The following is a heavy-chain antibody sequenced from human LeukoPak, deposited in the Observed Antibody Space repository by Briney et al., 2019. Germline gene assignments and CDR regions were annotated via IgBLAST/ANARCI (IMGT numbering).Heavy chain of an antibody. CDR2: IYSDGRST. Sequence: GGSLRLSCAASGFPLSRYWMHWVRQGPGKGLVWVSRIYSDGRSTAYADSVKGRFTISRDNAKNTLYLQMDSLRAEDTAVYYCARAMITSTTSPEHWGQGTLVTVSS. V-gene: IGHV3-74*03. J-gene: IGHJ1*01. CDR3: ARAMITSTTSPEH. D-gene: IGHD3-16*01. CDR1: GFPLSRYW.